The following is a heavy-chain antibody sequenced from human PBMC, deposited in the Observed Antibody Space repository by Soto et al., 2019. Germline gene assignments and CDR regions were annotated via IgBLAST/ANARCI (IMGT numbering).Heavy chain of an antibody. D-gene: IGHD2-2*01. CDR2: ISSSGSTI. Sequence: PGGSLRLSCAASGFTFISYEMNWVRQAPGKGLEWVSYISSSGSTIYYADSVKGRFTISRDNAKNSLYLQMNSLRAEDTAVYYCARDAEDIVVVPAPFYYYGMDVWGQGTTVTVSS. CDR1: GFTFISYE. J-gene: IGHJ6*02. V-gene: IGHV3-48*03. CDR3: ARDAEDIVVVPAPFYYYGMDV.